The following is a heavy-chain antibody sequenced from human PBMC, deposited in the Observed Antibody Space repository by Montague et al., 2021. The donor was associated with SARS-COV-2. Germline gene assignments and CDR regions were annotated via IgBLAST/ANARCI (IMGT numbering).Heavy chain of an antibody. J-gene: IGHJ4*02. CDR3: ARTLTTVTSDYFDY. V-gene: IGHV3-21*01. D-gene: IGHD4-17*01. CDR1: GFTFSSYS. CDR2: ISSSSSYI. Sequence: SLRLSCAASGFTFSSYSMNWVRQAPGKGLEWVSSISSSSSYIYYADSVKGRFTISRDNAKNSLYLQMNSLRAEDTAVYYCARTLTTVTSDYFDYRGQGTLVTVSS.